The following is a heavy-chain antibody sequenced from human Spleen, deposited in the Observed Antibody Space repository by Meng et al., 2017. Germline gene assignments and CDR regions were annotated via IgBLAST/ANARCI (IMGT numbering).Heavy chain of an antibody. CDR2: IVTKTKNYAT. J-gene: IGHJ4*02. CDR3: TWDDKAVSDY. CDR1: GFIFSGSD. V-gene: IGHV3-73*01. D-gene: IGHD1-26*01. Sequence: GGSLRLSCAASGFIFSGSDIHWVRQASGKGLEWVGRIVTKTKNYATAYAASVRGRFTISRDDSLTTAYLQMNSLRSEDTALYYCTWDDKAVSDYWGQGTLVTVSS.